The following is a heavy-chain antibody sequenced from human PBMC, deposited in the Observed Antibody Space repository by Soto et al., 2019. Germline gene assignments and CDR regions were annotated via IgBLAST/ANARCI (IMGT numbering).Heavy chain of an antibody. V-gene: IGHV3-33*01. J-gene: IGHJ4*02. D-gene: IGHD2-15*01. CDR2: IWYDGSNK. CDR3: ARVCSGGSCYYFDS. CDR1: GFTFSSYG. Sequence: QVQLVESGGGVVQPGRSLRLSCAASGFTFSSYGMHWVRQAPGKGLEWVAVIWYDGSNKYYADSVKGRFTISRDNSKNTLYLQMNSLRAEDTAVYYCARVCSGGSCYYFDSWGQGTLVTVSS.